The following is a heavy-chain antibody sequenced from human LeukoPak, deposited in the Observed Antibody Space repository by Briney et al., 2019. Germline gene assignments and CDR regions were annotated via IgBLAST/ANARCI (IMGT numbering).Heavy chain of an antibody. CDR3: ARSYHYYDSSGYPHDAFDI. Sequence: PSETLSLTCTVSGGSISSYYWSWIRQPPGKGLEWIGYIYYSGSTNYNPSLKSRVTISVDTSKNQFSLKLSSVTAADTAVHYCARSYHYYDSSGYPHDAFDIWGQGTMVTVSS. CDR2: IYYSGST. V-gene: IGHV4-59*08. J-gene: IGHJ3*02. D-gene: IGHD3-22*01. CDR1: GGSISSYY.